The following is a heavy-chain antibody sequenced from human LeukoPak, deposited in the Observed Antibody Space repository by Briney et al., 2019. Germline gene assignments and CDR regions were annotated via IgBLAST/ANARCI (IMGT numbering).Heavy chain of an antibody. CDR1: GGSISSRSCC. Sequence: SETLSLTCTVSGGSISSRSCCWGWIRQPPGKGLEWIGTIYYSGSTYYNPSLKSRVTISVDTSKNQFSLKLSSVTAADTAVYYCARQVTYGDYGEEYFDLWGRGTLVTVSS. V-gene: IGHV4-39*01. CDR3: ARQVTYGDYGEEYFDL. CDR2: IYYSGST. D-gene: IGHD4-17*01. J-gene: IGHJ2*01.